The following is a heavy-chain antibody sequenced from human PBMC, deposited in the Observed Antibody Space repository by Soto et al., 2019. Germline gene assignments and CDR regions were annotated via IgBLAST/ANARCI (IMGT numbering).Heavy chain of an antibody. Sequence: ETLSLTCTVSGGSISSNNYYWGWIRQPPGKGLEWVSDIIDSGGSTYYADSVKGRFTISRDNSKSTLYLQMNSLRAEDTALYYCAKGRSYYYYYGVDVWGQGTTVTVSS. CDR1: GGSISSNNYY. CDR2: IIDSGGST. CDR3: AKGRSYYYYYGVDV. V-gene: IGHV3-23*01. J-gene: IGHJ6*02.